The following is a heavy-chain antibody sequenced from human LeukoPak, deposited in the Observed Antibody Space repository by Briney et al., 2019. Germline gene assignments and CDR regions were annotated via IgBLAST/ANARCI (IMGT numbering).Heavy chain of an antibody. J-gene: IGHJ4*02. V-gene: IGHV3-38-3*01. CDR2: ISGGST. CDR3: AKDFADIEMATMGY. Sequence: GGSLRLSCAASGFTVSSIEMSWVRQAPGKGLEWVSSISGGSTYYADSVKGRFTISRDNSKNTLYLQMNSLRAEDTAVYYCAKDFADIEMATMGYWGQGTLVTVSS. CDR1: GFTVSSIE. D-gene: IGHD5-24*01.